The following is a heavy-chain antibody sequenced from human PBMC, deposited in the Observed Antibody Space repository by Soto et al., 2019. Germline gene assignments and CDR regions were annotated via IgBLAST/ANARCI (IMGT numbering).Heavy chain of an antibody. Sequence: QVQLQESGPGLVKPSETLSLTCTVSGGSISSYYWSWIRQPPGKGLEWIGYIYYSGSTNYNPSLKSRVTISVDTSKNQFALKLSSVTAAAAAVYYCARRWGATFDYWGQGTLVTVSS. D-gene: IGHD1-26*01. CDR3: ARRWGATFDY. V-gene: IGHV4-59*08. CDR1: GGSISSYY. J-gene: IGHJ4*02. CDR2: IYYSGST.